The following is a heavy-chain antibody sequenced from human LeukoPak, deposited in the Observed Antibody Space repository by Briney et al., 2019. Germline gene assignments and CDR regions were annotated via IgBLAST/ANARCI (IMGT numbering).Heavy chain of an antibody. CDR2: IYYSGRT. J-gene: IGHJ6*02. CDR3: ARTKGYYDFWSGYYHYYYYGMDV. D-gene: IGHD3-3*01. V-gene: IGHV4-59*08. Sequence: SETLSLTCTVSGGSISSYYWSWIRQPPGKGLEWIGYIYYSGRTNYNPSLKSRVTISVDTSKNQFSLKLSSVTAADTAVYYCARTKGYYDFWSGYYHYYYYGMDVWGQGTTVTVSS. CDR1: GGSISSYY.